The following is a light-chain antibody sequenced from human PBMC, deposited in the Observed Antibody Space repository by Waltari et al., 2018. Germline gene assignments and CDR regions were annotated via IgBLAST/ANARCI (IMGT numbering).Light chain of an antibody. V-gene: IGKV3-20*01. CDR3: QHYVRLPAT. Sequence: IVLTQSPGSLSSSPGDRVTLSCRASQSDSRALALYQKKPGHAPRLLNFGSSNRSTGIPNRFSGGASETYFSLTISRLEPEDFAVYYCQHYVRLPATFGRGTKVEIK. CDR2: GSS. J-gene: IGKJ1*01. CDR1: QSDSRA.